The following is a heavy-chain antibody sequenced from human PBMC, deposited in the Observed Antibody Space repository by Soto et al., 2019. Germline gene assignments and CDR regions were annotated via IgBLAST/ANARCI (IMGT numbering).Heavy chain of an antibody. J-gene: IGHJ6*02. CDR2: ISSSSSYI. V-gene: IGHV3-21*01. CDR1: GFTFSSYS. Sequence: PGGSLRLSCAASGFTFSSYSMNWVRQAPGKGLEWVSSISSSSSYIYYADSVKGRFTISRDNAKNSLYLQMNSLRAEDTAVYYCAREIHGYSSGWYYYYGMDVWGQGTTVTVSS. D-gene: IGHD6-19*01. CDR3: AREIHGYSSGWYYYYGMDV.